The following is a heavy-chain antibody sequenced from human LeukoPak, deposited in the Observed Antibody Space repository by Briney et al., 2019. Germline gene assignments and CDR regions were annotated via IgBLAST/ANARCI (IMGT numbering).Heavy chain of an antibody. J-gene: IGHJ5*02. CDR3: ARVVVREVITIGPSNWFDP. CDR1: GGFISSGGYY. D-gene: IGHD3-10*01. CDR2: IYYSGST. Sequence: SQTLSLTCTVSGGFISSGGYYWSWIRQHPGKGLEWIGYIYYSGSTYYNPSLKSRVTISVDTSKNQFSLKLSSVTAADTAVYYCARVVVREVITIGPSNWFDPWGQGTLVTVSS. V-gene: IGHV4-31*03.